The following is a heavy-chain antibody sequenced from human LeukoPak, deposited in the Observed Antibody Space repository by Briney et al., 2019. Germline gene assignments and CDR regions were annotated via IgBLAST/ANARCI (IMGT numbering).Heavy chain of an antibody. D-gene: IGHD6-19*01. CDR1: GFTVSSNY. V-gene: IGHV3-23*01. Sequence: PGGSLRLSCAGSGFTVSSNYMSWVRQAPGKGREWVSGISGSGGTTYYADSVKGRFTISRDNSKNTLYLQMNSLRAEDTAVYYCAKSGSPWTSGWDNYFDYWGQGTLVTVSS. CDR2: ISGSGGTT. J-gene: IGHJ4*02. CDR3: AKSGSPWTSGWDNYFDY.